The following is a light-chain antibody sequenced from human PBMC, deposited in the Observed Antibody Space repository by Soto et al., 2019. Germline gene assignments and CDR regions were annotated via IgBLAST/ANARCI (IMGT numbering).Light chain of an antibody. J-gene: IGKJ4*01. Sequence: EIVLTQSPGTLSLSPGERATLSCRASQSVGNSYLAWYQQKPGQPPRLLIYHASIRATGTPDRFSGIGAGTDFTLTISRLEPEDFAVYYCHQYANAPLTGGGGPNVEIK. CDR1: QSVGNSY. CDR3: HQYANAPLT. V-gene: IGKV3-20*01. CDR2: HAS.